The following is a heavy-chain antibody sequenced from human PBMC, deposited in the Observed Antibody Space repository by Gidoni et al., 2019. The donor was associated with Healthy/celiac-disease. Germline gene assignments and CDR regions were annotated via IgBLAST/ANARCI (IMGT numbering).Heavy chain of an antibody. V-gene: IGHV5-51*01. CDR1: GYSFTNYW. CDR3: ARQGVDYYDGRGYSKDAFDI. J-gene: IGHJ3*02. CDR2: IYPGDSDT. Sequence: EVQLVQSGAEVKKPGESLKISCKGYGYSFTNYWIGWVRQMPGKGLEWMGIIYPGDSDTRYSPSFQGQVTISADKSISTAYLQWSSLKASDTAMYYCARQGVDYYDGRGYSKDAFDIWGQGTMVTVSS. D-gene: IGHD3-22*01.